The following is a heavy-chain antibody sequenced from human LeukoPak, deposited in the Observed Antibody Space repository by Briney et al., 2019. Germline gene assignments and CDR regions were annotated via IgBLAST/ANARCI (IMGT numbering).Heavy chain of an antibody. CDR2: INPNSGGT. Sequence: ASVKVSCKASGYTFTGYYMHWVRQAPGQGLEWMGWINPNSGGTNYAQKFQGRVTMTRDTSISTAYMELSRLRSDDTAVYYCARVRGWGSSYYYYMDVWGKGTTVTISS. V-gene: IGHV1-2*02. CDR1: GYTFTGYY. D-gene: IGHD3-16*01. J-gene: IGHJ6*03. CDR3: ARVRGWGSSYYYYMDV.